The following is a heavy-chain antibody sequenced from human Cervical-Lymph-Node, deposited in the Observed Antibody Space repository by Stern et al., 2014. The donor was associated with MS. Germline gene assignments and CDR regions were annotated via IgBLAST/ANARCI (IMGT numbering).Heavy chain of an antibody. D-gene: IGHD3-22*01. J-gene: IGHJ4*02. CDR2: IYHSGST. V-gene: IGHV4-31*03. Sequence: QLQLQESGPGLVKPSQTLSLTCTVSGGSISSGDHYWSWIRQHPGKGLEWIGYIYHSGSTYYNPSLKSRVTISVDTSKDQFSLKLSSVTAADTAVYFCASFGSGYDALRGFDYWGQGTLVTVSS. CDR1: GGSISSGDHY. CDR3: ASFGSGYDALRGFDY.